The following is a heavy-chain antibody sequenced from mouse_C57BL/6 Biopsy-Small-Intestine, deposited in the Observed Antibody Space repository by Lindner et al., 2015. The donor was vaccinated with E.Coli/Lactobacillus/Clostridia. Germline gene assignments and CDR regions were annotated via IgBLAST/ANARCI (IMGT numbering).Heavy chain of an antibody. J-gene: IGHJ3*01. V-gene: IGHV1S61*01. D-gene: IGHD1-1*02. Sequence: SVKVSCKASGYSFTRYGVSWLRQAPGQGLEWVGWISGYNGNTNQAQSVQGRVTMTTDTATSTAYMELNNLRSDDTAVYYCARAGRGTYYYFDLWGQGTLVTVS. CDR3: ARAGRGTYYYFDL. CDR2: ISGYNGNT. CDR1: GYSFTRYG.